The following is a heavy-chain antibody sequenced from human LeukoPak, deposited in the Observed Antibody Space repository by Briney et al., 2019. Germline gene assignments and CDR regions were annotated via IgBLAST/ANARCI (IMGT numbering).Heavy chain of an antibody. D-gene: IGHD6-13*01. J-gene: IGHJ4*02. CDR3: AREWGSSWYPFQTKYYFDY. CDR1: GYTFTSYG. V-gene: IGHV1-18*01. CDR2: ISAYNGNT. Sequence: ASVKVSCKASGYTFTSYGISWVRQAPGQGLEWMGWISAYNGNTNYAQKLQGRVTMTTDTSTSTAYMELRSLRSDDTAVYYCAREWGSSWYPFQTKYYFDYWGQGTLVTVSS.